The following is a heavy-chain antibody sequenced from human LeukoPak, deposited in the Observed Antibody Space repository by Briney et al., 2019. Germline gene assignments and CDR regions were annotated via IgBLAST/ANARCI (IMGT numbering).Heavy chain of an antibody. Sequence: GRSLRLSCATSGFTFSHYGMHWVRRAPGKGLEWVAVIWYDGSNEYNADSVKGRFTISRDNSKNTLFLQMNTLRAEDTAVYYCAREIWDRGKFYLDSWGQGTLVTVSS. J-gene: IGHJ4*02. D-gene: IGHD3-16*01. CDR1: GFTFSHYG. CDR3: AREIWDRGKFYLDS. V-gene: IGHV3-33*01. CDR2: IWYDGSNE.